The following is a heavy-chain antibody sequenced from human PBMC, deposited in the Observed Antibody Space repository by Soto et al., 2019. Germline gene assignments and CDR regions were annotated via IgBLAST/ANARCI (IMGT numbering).Heavy chain of an antibody. CDR1: GYTFTSYD. CDR2: MNPNSGNT. V-gene: IGHV1-8*01. CDR3: ARLLGYSYGYLYRYYGMDV. Sequence: ASVKVSCKASGYTFTSYDINWVRQATGQGLEWMGWMNPNSGNTGYAQKFQGRVTMTRNTSISTAYMELSSLRSEDTAVYYCARLLGYSYGYLYRYYGMDVWGQGTTVTVSS. J-gene: IGHJ6*02. D-gene: IGHD5-18*01.